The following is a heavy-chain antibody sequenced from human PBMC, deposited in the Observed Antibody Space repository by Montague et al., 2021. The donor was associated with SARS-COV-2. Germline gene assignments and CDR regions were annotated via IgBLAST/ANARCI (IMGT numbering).Heavy chain of an antibody. CDR2: IYYSGST. D-gene: IGHD3-16*02. Sequence: SETLSLTCSVSGGSFSSSSYYWGWIRQPPGKGPEWIGSIYYSGSTNYXPSLKSRVTISVDTSKKQFSLRLTSVTAADTAVYYCARIRPYYDELLGTHRYTLDYWGQGTLVTVSS. CDR1: GGSFSSSSYY. J-gene: IGHJ4*02. V-gene: IGHV4-39*01. CDR3: ARIRPYYDELLGTHRYTLDY.